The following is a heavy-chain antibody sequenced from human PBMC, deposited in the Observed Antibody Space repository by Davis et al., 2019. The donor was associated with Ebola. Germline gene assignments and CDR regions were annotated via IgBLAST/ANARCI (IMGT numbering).Heavy chain of an antibody. V-gene: IGHV3-48*04. D-gene: IGHD6-19*01. CDR2: ISSSGSTI. Sequence: GESLKISCAASGFTFSSYAMNWVRQAPGKGLEWVSYISSSGSTIYYADSVKGRFTISRDNAKNSLYLQMNSLRAEDTAVYYCARDSLHGIAVVDYWGQGTLVTVSS. CDR1: GFTFSSYA. J-gene: IGHJ4*02. CDR3: ARDSLHGIAVVDY.